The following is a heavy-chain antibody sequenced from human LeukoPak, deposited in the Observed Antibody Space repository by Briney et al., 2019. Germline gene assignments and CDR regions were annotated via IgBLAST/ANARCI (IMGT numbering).Heavy chain of an antibody. Sequence: PSQTLFLTCAVSGGSISSGGYSWSWIRQPPGKGLEWIGYIYHSGSTYYNPSLKSRVTISVDRSKNQFSLKLSSVTAADTAVYYCARSTVTTKGFDYWGQGTLVTVSS. CDR2: IYHSGST. CDR1: GGSISSGGYS. V-gene: IGHV4-30-2*01. CDR3: ARSTVTTKGFDY. J-gene: IGHJ4*02. D-gene: IGHD4-17*01.